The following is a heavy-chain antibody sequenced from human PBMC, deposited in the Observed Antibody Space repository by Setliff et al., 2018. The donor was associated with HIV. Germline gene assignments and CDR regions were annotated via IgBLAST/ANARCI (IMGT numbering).Heavy chain of an antibody. D-gene: IGHD6-19*01. J-gene: IGHJ4*02. Sequence: GGSLRLSCAASGFTFSSYSMNWVRQAPGKGLEWVSSISSSSSYIYYADSVKGRFTISRDNAKNSLYLQMNSLRAEDTAVYYCARAVHSGWYYFDYWGQGTQVTVSS. V-gene: IGHV3-21*01. CDR3: ARAVHSGWYYFDY. CDR1: GFTFSSYS. CDR2: ISSSSSYI.